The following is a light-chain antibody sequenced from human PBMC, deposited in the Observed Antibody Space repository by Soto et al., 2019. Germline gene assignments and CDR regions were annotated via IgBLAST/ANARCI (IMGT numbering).Light chain of an antibody. J-gene: IGLJ2*01. CDR2: SNK. CDR3: AAWDDSLNGVV. Sequence: QSVLTQPPSASGTPGQRVTISCSGSRANIGSNTVNWYQQLPGTAPKLLIYSNKQRPSGVPDRFSGSKSGTSASLAISGLQSEDEAEYYFAAWDDSLNGVVFGGGTKRTVL. CDR1: RANIGSNT. V-gene: IGLV1-44*01.